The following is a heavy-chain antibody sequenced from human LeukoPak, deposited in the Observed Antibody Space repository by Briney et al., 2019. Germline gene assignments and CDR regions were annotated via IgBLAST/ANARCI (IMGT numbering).Heavy chain of an antibody. V-gene: IGHV3-23*01. CDR3: AKGPSWLFDY. CDR1: GFSFSSNA. J-gene: IGHJ4*02. D-gene: IGHD5-12*01. Sequence: GGSLILSCADPGFSFSSNAMSWVRQAPGKGLEWVSTVSPSGGVTYYADSVKGRFTVSRDKSKNTLYLQMNSLRAEDTAVYYCAKGPSWLFDYWGQGTLVTVSS. CDR2: VSPSGGVT.